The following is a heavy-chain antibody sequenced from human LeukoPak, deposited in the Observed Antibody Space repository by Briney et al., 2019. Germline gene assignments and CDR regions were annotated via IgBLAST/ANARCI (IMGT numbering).Heavy chain of an antibody. V-gene: IGHV1-69*05. CDR1: GGTFSSYA. J-gene: IGHJ3*02. Sequence: SVKVSCKASGGTFSSYAISWVRHAPGQGLEWMGRIIPIFGTANYAQKFQGRVTITTDESTSTAYMELSSLRSEDTAVYYCARDSNYDSSGYYLCAFDIWGQGTMVTVPS. CDR3: ARDSNYDSSGYYLCAFDI. CDR2: IIPIFGTA. D-gene: IGHD3-22*01.